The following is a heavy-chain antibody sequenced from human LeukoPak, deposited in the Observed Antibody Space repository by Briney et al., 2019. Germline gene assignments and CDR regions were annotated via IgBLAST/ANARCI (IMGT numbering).Heavy chain of an antibody. D-gene: IGHD6-19*01. J-gene: IGHJ5*02. CDR1: GGSFSGYY. Sequence: SETLSLTCAVYGGSFSGYYWSWIRQPPGKGLEWIGEINHSGSTNYNPSLKSRVTISVDTSKNQFSLKLSSVTAADTAVYYCAYEASIAVAGTPGWFDPWGQGTLVTVSS. V-gene: IGHV4-34*01. CDR2: INHSGST. CDR3: AYEASIAVAGTPGWFDP.